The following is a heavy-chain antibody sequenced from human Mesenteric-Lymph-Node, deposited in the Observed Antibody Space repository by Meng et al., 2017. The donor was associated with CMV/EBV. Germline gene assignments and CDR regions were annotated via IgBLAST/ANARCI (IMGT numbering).Heavy chain of an antibody. CDR1: GGSMRYYY. CDR2: MYFTGST. CDR3: ARGGGGLNWFDP. J-gene: IGHJ5*02. Sequence: SETLSLTYNVPGGSMRYYYWTWLRQPPGKGLEWIGYMYFTGSTNYNPSLKSRVTILLDTSNKLLSLRLASVTAADTAMYYCARGGGGLNWFDPWGQGTLVTVSS. V-gene: IGHV4-59*01. D-gene: IGHD2-15*01.